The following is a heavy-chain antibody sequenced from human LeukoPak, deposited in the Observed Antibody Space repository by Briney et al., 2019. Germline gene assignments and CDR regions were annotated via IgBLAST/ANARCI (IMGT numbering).Heavy chain of an antibody. D-gene: IGHD6-19*01. V-gene: IGHV3-30*04. CDR2: ISYDGSNK. Sequence: GGSLRLSCAASGFTFSSDAMHWVRQAPAKGLEWVAVISYDGSNKYYADSVKGRFTISRDNSKNTLYLQMNSLRAEDTAVYYCARVAGSIDYWGQGTLVTVSS. CDR1: GFTFSSDA. J-gene: IGHJ4*02. CDR3: ARVAGSIDY.